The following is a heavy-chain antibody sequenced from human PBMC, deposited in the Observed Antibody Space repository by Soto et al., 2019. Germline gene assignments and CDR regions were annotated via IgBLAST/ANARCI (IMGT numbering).Heavy chain of an antibody. D-gene: IGHD2-15*01. CDR1: GGSFSGYY. CDR2: INHSGST. CDR3: ASGKPPRLLAYCRGGSCKYKWLEP. V-gene: IGHV4-34*01. Sequence: SETLSLTCAVYGGSFSGYYWCWIRQPPGKGLEWIGEINHSGSTNYNTSLKSRVTISVDTSKNQFFLKLRSVTAADTAVYYCASGKPPRLLAYCRGGSCKYKWLEPWGQGTLVTVYS. J-gene: IGHJ5*02.